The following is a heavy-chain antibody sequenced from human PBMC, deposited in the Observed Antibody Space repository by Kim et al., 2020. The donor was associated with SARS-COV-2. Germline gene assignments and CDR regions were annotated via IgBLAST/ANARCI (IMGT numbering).Heavy chain of an antibody. J-gene: IGHJ4*02. CDR3: ARDLALLGGYDY. Sequence: KYAEKFQGRVAMTTDTSTSTAFMELKSLRSDDTAIYFCARDLALLGGYDYWGQGTLVTVSS. V-gene: IGHV1-18*01. D-gene: IGHD5-12*01.